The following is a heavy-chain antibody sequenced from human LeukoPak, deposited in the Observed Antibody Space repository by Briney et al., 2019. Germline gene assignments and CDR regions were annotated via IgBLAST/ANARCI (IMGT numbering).Heavy chain of an antibody. D-gene: IGHD6-6*01. V-gene: IGHV3-23*01. Sequence: GGSLRLSCAASGFTFRGYAMSWVRQAPGKGLEWVSGISDGGGSTYYADSVKGRFTISRDNSKNTLYLQMHSLRADDTAVYYCAKDRVRIAATGVDYWGQGTLVTVSS. CDR2: ISDGGGST. CDR3: AKDRVRIAATGVDY. CDR1: GFTFRGYA. J-gene: IGHJ4*02.